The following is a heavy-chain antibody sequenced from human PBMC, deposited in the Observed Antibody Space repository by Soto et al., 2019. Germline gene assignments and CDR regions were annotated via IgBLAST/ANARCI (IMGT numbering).Heavy chain of an antibody. CDR2: INPNSGGT. D-gene: IGHD2-2*01. Sequence: QVQLVQSGAEVKKPGASVKVSCKAAGYTFTGYYMHWVRLAPGQGLEWMGWINPNSGGTNYAQKFQGWVTMPRDTPIRTAYMELSRLRSDDTAVYYCARGKGSSSCPSDCGQGTLVTVSA. V-gene: IGHV1-2*04. CDR3: ARGKGSSSCPSD. J-gene: IGHJ4*02. CDR1: GYTFTGYY.